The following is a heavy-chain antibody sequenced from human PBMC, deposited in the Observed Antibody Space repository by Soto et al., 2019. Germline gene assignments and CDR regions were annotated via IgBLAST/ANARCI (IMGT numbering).Heavy chain of an antibody. D-gene: IGHD3-22*01. J-gene: IGHJ3*02. CDR2: ISGSGVGT. V-gene: IGHV3-23*01. CDR3: AKEIFDSRGYYSDAFDI. CDR1: GFTFSNYA. Sequence: EVQLLESGGGLVHPGGSLRLSCAASGFTFSNYAMSWVRQAPGKGLEWVSAISGSGVGTYHPDSVKGRFTISRDNSKNTLSLQMNSLRAEDTAVYYCAKEIFDSRGYYSDAFDIWGQGTMVTVSS.